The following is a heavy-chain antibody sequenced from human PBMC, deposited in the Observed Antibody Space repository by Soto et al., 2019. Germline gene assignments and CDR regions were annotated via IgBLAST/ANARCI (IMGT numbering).Heavy chain of an antibody. CDR1: GFTFSDYY. J-gene: IGHJ4*02. Sequence: QVQLVESGGGLVKPGGSLRLSCAVSGFTFSDYYMSWIRQAPGKGLEWVSYISSSSSYTNYADSVKGRFTISRDNAKTSLYLQMNGLRAEDTAVYYCARDTRGFCSGGSCYTVDYWGQGTLVTVSS. CDR2: ISSSSSYT. D-gene: IGHD2-15*01. V-gene: IGHV3-11*06. CDR3: ARDTRGFCSGGSCYTVDY.